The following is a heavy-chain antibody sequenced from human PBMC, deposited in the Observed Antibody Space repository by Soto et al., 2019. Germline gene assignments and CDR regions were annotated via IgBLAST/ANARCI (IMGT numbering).Heavy chain of an antibody. J-gene: IGHJ4*02. V-gene: IGHV3-23*01. CDR2: ISDIGGTT. Sequence: GGSLRLSCAASGFTFSSYAMSWVRQAPGKGLEWVSAISDIGGTTYYADSVKGRFTISRDNSKNTLYLQMNSLYCAREYSSAWKTLDYWGQGTLVTVSS. CDR1: GFTFSSYA. D-gene: IGHD6-19*01. CDR3: KTLDY.